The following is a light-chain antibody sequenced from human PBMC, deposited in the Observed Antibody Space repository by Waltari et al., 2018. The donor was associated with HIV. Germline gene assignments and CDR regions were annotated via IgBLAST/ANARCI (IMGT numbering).Light chain of an antibody. CDR2: DVT. Sequence: QSALTQPLSASGSPGQSVTISCTGTGNDVGGYNYVSWYQLHPGKAPKLLIYDVTKRPSGVPDRFSGSKSGNTASLTVSGLQGDDEADYYCSSYAGSAVVFGGGTKLTVL. V-gene: IGLV2-8*01. J-gene: IGLJ2*01. CDR1: GNDVGGYNY. CDR3: SSYAGSAVV.